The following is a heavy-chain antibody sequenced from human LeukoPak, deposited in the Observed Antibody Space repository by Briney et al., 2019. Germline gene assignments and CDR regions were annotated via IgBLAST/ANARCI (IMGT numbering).Heavy chain of an antibody. CDR2: ISYDGSNE. J-gene: IGHJ3*02. CDR3: AKPTKIGYCSGGSCYSFIDAFDI. CDR1: GFTFSSYV. D-gene: IGHD2-15*01. Sequence: PGGSLRLSCAASGFTFSSYVMHWVRQAPGKGLEWVAIISYDGSNEYYADSVKGRFTISRDNSKNTLYLQMNSLRAEDTAVYYCAKPTKIGYCSGGSCYSFIDAFDIWGQGTMVTVSS. V-gene: IGHV3-30*04.